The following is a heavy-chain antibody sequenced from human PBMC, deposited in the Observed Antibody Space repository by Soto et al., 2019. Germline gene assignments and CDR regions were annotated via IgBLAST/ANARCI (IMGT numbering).Heavy chain of an antibody. CDR3: ARDMYYDSSGYYYRPYYYYGMDV. CDR2: ISYDGSNK. V-gene: IGHV3-30-3*01. Sequence: GGSLRLSCAASGFTFSSYAMHWVRQAPGKGLEWVAVISYDGSNKYYADSVKGRFTISRDNSKNTLYLQMNSLRAEDTAVYYCARDMYYDSSGYYYRPYYYYGMDVWGQGTTVTVSS. D-gene: IGHD3-22*01. CDR1: GFTFSSYA. J-gene: IGHJ6*02.